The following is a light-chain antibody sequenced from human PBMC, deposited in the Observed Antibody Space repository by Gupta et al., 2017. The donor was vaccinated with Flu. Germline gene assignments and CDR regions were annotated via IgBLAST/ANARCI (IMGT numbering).Light chain of an antibody. CDR3: QQYQTRPLS. CDR2: DTS. Sequence: DIQMTPSPSSLSAPVGDRVTITCQASQDITKSLNWFQQRPGKAPKLLIYDTSNLETGVPSRFSGSRSGTDFTFTISSLRPEDVATSYCQQYQTRPLSFGGETRVKI. V-gene: IGKV1-33*01. J-gene: IGKJ2*03. CDR1: QDITKS.